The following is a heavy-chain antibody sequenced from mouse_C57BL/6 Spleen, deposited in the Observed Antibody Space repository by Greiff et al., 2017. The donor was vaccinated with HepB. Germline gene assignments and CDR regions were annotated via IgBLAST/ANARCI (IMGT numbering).Heavy chain of an antibody. CDR2: IYPGDGDT. J-gene: IGHJ3*01. D-gene: IGHD4-1*01. CDR3: ARSSNWDRFAY. V-gene: IGHV1-82*01. Sequence: QVQLKQSGPELVKPGASVKISCKASGYAFSSSWMNWVKQRPGKGLEWIGRIYPGDGDTNYNGKFKGKATLTADKSSSTAYMQLSSLTSEDSAVYFCARSSNWDRFAYWGQGTLVTVS. CDR1: GYAFSSSW.